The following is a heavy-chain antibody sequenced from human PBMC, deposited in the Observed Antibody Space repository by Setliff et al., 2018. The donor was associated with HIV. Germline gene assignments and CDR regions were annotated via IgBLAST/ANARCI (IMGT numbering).Heavy chain of an antibody. V-gene: IGHV4-61*09. CDR2: ISNSGST. D-gene: IGHD6-19*01. J-gene: IGHJ4*02. Sequence: PSETLSLTCTVSGGSIRRGSYYWNWIRQPAGEGLEWIGHISNSGSTNYNPPLKNRVTLSMDTSKNQFSLKLRSVFAGDAAMYYCVRDPGYNSGWSGTSFDYWGRGTLVTVSS. CDR1: GGSIRRGSYY. CDR3: VRDPGYNSGWSGTSFDY.